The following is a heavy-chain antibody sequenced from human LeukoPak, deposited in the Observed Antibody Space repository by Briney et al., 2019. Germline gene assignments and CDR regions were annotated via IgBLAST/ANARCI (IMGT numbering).Heavy chain of an antibody. CDR1: GFPFSSYS. Sequence: GGSLRLSCAASGFPFSSYSMTWVCQAPGKGLEWVANIKPDGTTKFYVDSVKGRFTISRDNSKNTLYLQMDSLRAEDTAVYYCTKVRGAYCGSSSYPKADFDYWGQGALVTVSS. J-gene: IGHJ4*02. CDR3: TKVRGAYCGSSSYPKADFDY. CDR2: IKPDGTTK. D-gene: IGHD2-2*01. V-gene: IGHV3-7*01.